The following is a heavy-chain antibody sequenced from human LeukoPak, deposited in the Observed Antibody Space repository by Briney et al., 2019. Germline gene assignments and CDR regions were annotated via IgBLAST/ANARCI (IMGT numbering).Heavy chain of an antibody. J-gene: IGHJ4*02. CDR3: AREDSSGLDY. CDR2: IRYDGSNR. D-gene: IGHD6-19*01. CDR1: GFTFSSYG. V-gene: IGHV3-30*02. Sequence: GGSLRLSCAASGFTFSSYGMHWVRQAPGKGLEWVAFIRYDGSNRYYADSVKGRFTISRDNARNSLYLQMNSLRAEDTAVYYCAREDSSGLDYWGQGTLVTVSS.